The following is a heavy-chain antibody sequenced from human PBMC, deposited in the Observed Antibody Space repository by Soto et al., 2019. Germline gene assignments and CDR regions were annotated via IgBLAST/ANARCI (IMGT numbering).Heavy chain of an antibody. V-gene: IGHV3-23*01. CDR1: GFTFSSYA. D-gene: IGHD6-13*01. CDR3: AKSSMPGVPSSPDGLFDY. CDR2: ISGSGGST. J-gene: IGHJ4*02. Sequence: GGSLRLSCAASGFTFSSYAMSWVRQAPGKGLEWVSAISGSGGSTYYADSVKGRFTISRDNSKNTLYLQMNSLRAEDTAVYYCAKSSMPGVPSSPDGLFDYWGQGTLVTVSS.